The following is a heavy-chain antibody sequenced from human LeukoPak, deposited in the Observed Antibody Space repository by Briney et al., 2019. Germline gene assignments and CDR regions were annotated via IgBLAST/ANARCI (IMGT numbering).Heavy chain of an antibody. CDR2: ISGSGGST. D-gene: IGHD6-6*01. CDR3: ARVSSYSSSSGSLCDY. CDR1: GFTFSSYA. Sequence: GGSLRLSCAASGFTFSSYAMSWVRQAPGKGLEWVSAISGSGGSTYYADSVKGRFTISRDNSKNTLYLQMNSLRAEDTAIYYCARVSSYSSSSGSLCDYWGQGTRATVSS. V-gene: IGHV3-23*01. J-gene: IGHJ4*02.